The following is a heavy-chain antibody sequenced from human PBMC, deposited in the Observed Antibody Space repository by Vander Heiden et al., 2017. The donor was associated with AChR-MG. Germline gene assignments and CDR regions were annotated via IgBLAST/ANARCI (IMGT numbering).Heavy chain of an antibody. Sequence: EVQLLESGGGLVQTGGSLRLCCAASGFPFSSYAMSWVRQAPGKGLEWVSAISGSGGSTYYADSVKGRFTISRDNSKNTLYLQMNSLRAEDTAVYYCAKATITMIVVVNAFDIWGQGTMVTVSS. CDR2: ISGSGGST. CDR1: GFPFSSYA. J-gene: IGHJ3*02. CDR3: AKATITMIVVVNAFDI. V-gene: IGHV3-23*01. D-gene: IGHD3-22*01.